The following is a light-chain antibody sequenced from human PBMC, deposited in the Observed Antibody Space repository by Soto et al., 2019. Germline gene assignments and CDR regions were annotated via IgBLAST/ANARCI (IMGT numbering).Light chain of an antibody. CDR3: SSYTSSSTLVL. Sequence: QSALTQPASVSGSPGQSITISCTGSSSEVGDYNSVSWYQQHPGKAPKLMIYDVTDRPSGVSDRFSGSKSGNTASLTISGLQAEDEADYYCSSYTSSSTLVLFGGGTKLTVL. V-gene: IGLV2-14*01. CDR2: DVT. CDR1: SSEVGDYNS. J-gene: IGLJ2*01.